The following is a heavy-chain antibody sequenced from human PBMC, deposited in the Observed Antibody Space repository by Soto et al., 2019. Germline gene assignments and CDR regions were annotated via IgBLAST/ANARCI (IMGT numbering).Heavy chain of an antibody. CDR1: GFTVSSNY. D-gene: IGHD2-21*01. CDR3: ARDYSLYWYFDL. Sequence: GGSLRLSCAASGFTVSSNYMSWVRQAPGKGLEWVSVIYSGGSTYYADSVKGRFTISRDNSKNTLYLQMNSLRAEDTAVYYCARDYSLYWYFDLWGRGTLVTVSS. CDR2: IYSGGST. J-gene: IGHJ2*01. V-gene: IGHV3-53*01.